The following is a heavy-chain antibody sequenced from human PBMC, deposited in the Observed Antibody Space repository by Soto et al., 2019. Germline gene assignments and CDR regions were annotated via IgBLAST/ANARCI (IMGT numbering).Heavy chain of an antibody. CDR3: AGTRNYGGNRYYYYGMDV. Sequence: QVQLVESGGGVVQPGRSLRLSCAASGFTFSSYAMHWVRQAPGKGLEWVAVISYDGSNKYYADSVKGRFTISRDNSKNSLYLRMNSLRAQDTAVYYCAGTRNYGGNRYYYYGMDVLGQGTTVTVSS. V-gene: IGHV3-30-3*01. CDR1: GFTFSSYA. CDR2: ISYDGSNK. D-gene: IGHD4-17*01. J-gene: IGHJ6*02.